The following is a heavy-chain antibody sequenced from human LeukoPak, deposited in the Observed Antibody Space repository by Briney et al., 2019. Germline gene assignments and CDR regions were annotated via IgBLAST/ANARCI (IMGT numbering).Heavy chain of an antibody. D-gene: IGHD1-26*01. CDR3: ARATDRWGLPTDAFDI. Sequence: GGSLRLSCAASGFTFSSYSMNWVRQAPGKGLEWVSSISSSSSYIYYADSVKGRFTISRDNAKNSLYLQMNSLRAEDTAVYYCARATDRWGLPTDAFDIWGQGTMVTVSS. CDR1: GFTFSSYS. V-gene: IGHV3-21*01. J-gene: IGHJ3*02. CDR2: ISSSSSYI.